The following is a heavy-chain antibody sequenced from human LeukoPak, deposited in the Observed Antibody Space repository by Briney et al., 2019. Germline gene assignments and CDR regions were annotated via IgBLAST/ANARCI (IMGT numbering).Heavy chain of an antibody. V-gene: IGHV1-46*04. D-gene: IGHD6-13*01. Sequence: ASVKVSCKASGYTFTSNHIHCVRQAPGQGLEWMGVIDPSNGGTTYAQKLQGRITITKDTSTSTVYMGLGSLTFDDTAMYYCATWGSSSSPLPDMDAWGQGTKVAVSS. J-gene: IGHJ6*02. CDR3: ATWGSSSSPLPDMDA. CDR2: IDPSNGGT. CDR1: GYTFTSNH.